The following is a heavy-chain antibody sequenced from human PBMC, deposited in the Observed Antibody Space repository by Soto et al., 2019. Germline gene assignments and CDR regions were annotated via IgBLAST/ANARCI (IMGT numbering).Heavy chain of an antibody. J-gene: IGHJ4*02. CDR1: GGSMRNYF. V-gene: IGHV4-59*01. Sequence: SETLSLTCTVSGGSMRNYFWTWIRQPPGKGLECIGYIHYSGTTSFFPSYNPSLRSRVNISEDTSKNQFSLKLLSVTTADTAVYFCAAGEASSRNLAPYYLDFWGQGTLVTVSS. CDR2: IHYSGTT. D-gene: IGHD6-13*01. CDR3: AAGEASSRNLAPYYLDF.